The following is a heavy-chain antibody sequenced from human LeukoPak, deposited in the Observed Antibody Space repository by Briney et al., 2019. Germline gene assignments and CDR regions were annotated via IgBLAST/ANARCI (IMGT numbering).Heavy chain of an antibody. V-gene: IGHV1-2*02. J-gene: IGHJ4*02. Sequence: ASVKVSCKASGYTFIDYYIYWVRQAPGQRLEWMGWVNPKSGDTNYAQKFQGRVTMTRDTSISTAYMELSRLRSDDTAVYYCARDSSGYNDYWGQGTLVTVSS. D-gene: IGHD3-22*01. CDR1: GYTFIDYY. CDR3: ARDSSGYNDY. CDR2: VNPKSGDT.